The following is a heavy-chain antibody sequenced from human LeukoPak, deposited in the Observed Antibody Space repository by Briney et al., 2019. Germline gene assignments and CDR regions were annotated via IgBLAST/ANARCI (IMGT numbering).Heavy chain of an antibody. Sequence: PSETLSLTCTVSGGSISSYYWSWIRQTPGKGLEWIGYIYYSGSTNFNPSLKSRVTISVDTSKNQFSLKMSSVTAADTAVYFCARGGPPGYYYDYYMDVWGKGTTVTISS. V-gene: IGHV4-59*01. J-gene: IGHJ6*03. CDR3: ARGGPPGYYYDYYMDV. CDR2: IYYSGST. CDR1: GGSISSYY.